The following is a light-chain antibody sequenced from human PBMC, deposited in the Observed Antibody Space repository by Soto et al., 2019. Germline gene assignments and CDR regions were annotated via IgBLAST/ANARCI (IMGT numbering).Light chain of an antibody. CDR2: KAS. CDR3: QPYNSYSRT. V-gene: IGKV1-5*03. Sequence: DIQMTQSPSTLSASVGERVTIICRASESISNCLAWYQQKPGKAPNLLIYKASSLESGVPSRFSGSGSGTEFTLTISSLQPDDFATYYCQPYNSYSRTFGQGTKVDI. CDR1: ESISNC. J-gene: IGKJ1*01.